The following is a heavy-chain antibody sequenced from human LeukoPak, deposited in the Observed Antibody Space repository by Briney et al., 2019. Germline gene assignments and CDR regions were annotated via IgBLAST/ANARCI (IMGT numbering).Heavy chain of an antibody. CDR2: ISAYNGNT. V-gene: IGHV1-18*04. Sequence: ASVKVSCKASGYTFTSYGISWVRQAPGQGLEWMGWISAYNGNTNYAQKLQGRVTMTTDTSTSTAYMELRSLRSDDTAVYYRARDRYNWNALGSPFDYWGQGTLVTVSS. CDR1: GYTFTSYG. CDR3: ARDRYNWNALGSPFDY. J-gene: IGHJ4*02. D-gene: IGHD1-1*01.